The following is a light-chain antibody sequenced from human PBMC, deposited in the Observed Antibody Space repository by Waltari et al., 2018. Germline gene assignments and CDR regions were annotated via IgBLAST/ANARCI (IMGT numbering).Light chain of an antibody. CDR2: GAF. V-gene: IGKV3-15*01. CDR3: QQYDKWPPIT. J-gene: IGKJ5*01. CDR1: QSIISN. Sequence: VLMTQSPPTLSLSPGDKATLSCRASQSIISNLAWYQQKPGQAPRLLIYGAFTRATGVPGRFSGSGSGTDFTLTISGLRSEDFAVYYCQQYDKWPPITFGQGTRLEIK.